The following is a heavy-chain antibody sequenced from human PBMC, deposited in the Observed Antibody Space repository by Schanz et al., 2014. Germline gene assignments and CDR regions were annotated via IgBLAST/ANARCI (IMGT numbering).Heavy chain of an antibody. CDR2: INPSGGST. Sequence: QVHLVQSGSEVKKPGASVKVSCKASRYPFTAYYMHWVRQAPGQGLEWMGIINPSGGSTTYAQKFQGRVTMTSDTSTSKVYMELSSLRSEDTAVYYCARNYGGHSEESDRYGMDVWGQGTTVTVSS. D-gene: IGHD4-17*01. CDR3: ARNYGGHSEESDRYGMDV. V-gene: IGHV1-46*01. CDR1: RYPFTAYY. J-gene: IGHJ6*02.